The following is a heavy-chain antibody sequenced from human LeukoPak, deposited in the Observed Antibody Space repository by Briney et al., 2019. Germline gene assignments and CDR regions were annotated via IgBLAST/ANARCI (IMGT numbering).Heavy chain of an antibody. CDR2: ISGRTGST. CDR1: GFTFSTNA. Sequence: GGSLRLSCAASGFTFSTNAMSWVRQAPGKGLEWVSAISGRTGSTYYSDSVKGRFTISRDNSKSTLYLQMDSLRAEDTAVYYCASRGGQSSFDYWGQGTLVTVSS. J-gene: IGHJ4*02. CDR3: ASRGGQSSFDY. D-gene: IGHD2-15*01. V-gene: IGHV3-23*01.